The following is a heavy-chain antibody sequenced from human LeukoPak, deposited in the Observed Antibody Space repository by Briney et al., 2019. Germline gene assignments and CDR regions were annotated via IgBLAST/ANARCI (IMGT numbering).Heavy chain of an antibody. D-gene: IGHD3-10*01. CDR1: GQSLTGYF. J-gene: IGHJ4*02. CDR3: ARLXLHGSGTYYFFDY. CDR2: XXPNTGXT. Sequence: GASVKVSCKASGQSLTGYFIHWVRQAPGQGLXXXXXXXPNTGXTIXXXXXXXXXXXTSAXSISTAYMEXSRLTSDDTAVYFCARLXLHGSGTYYFFDYWGQGTLVTVSS. V-gene: IGHV1-2*02.